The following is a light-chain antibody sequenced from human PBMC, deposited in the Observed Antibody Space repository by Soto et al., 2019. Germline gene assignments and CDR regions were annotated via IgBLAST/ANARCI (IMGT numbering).Light chain of an antibody. Sequence: QAVVTQPASVSGSPGQSITISCTGTSSDIGGYNYVSWYQQHPDKAPKLMIYEVSNRPSGVSNRFSGSKSGNTASLTISGLQAEDEADYYCSSYTSTSTLYVFGTGTKLTVL. CDR1: SSDIGGYNY. V-gene: IGLV2-14*01. J-gene: IGLJ1*01. CDR2: EVS. CDR3: SSYTSTSTLYV.